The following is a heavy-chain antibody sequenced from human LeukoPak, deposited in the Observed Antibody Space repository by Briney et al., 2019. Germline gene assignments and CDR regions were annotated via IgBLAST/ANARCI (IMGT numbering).Heavy chain of an antibody. CDR3: ASGPYYDFWSGYYDP. CDR1: GGSISSSSYY. Sequence: PSETLSLTCTVSGGSISSSSYYWGWIRQPPGKGLEWIGSIYYSGSTYYNPSLKSRVTISVDTSKNQFSLKLSSVTAADTAVYYCASGPYYDFWSGYYDPWGQGTLVTVSS. CDR2: IYYSGST. J-gene: IGHJ5*02. D-gene: IGHD3-3*01. V-gene: IGHV4-39*07.